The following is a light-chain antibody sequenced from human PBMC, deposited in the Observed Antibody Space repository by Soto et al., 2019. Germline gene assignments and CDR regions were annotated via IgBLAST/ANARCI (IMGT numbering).Light chain of an antibody. CDR3: QQYGNLPLT. Sequence: DIQMTQSPSSLSASVGDRVTITCQASQDISNYLNWYQQKPGKAPKLLIYDASNLQTGVPSRFSGSGSGTDFTFTISSLQPEDIATYYCQQYGNLPLTFGGGTKVDIK. CDR1: QDISNY. J-gene: IGKJ4*01. CDR2: DAS. V-gene: IGKV1-33*01.